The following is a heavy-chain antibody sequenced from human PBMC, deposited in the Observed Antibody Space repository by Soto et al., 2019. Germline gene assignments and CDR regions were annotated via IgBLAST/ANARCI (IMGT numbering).Heavy chain of an antibody. V-gene: IGHV5-51*01. CDR1: GYSFTSYW. CDR2: IFPSDSDT. Sequence: PGESLKISCKGSGYSFTSYWIAWVRQVPGKGLEWMGIIFPSDSDTRYSPSFQGQVTMSADKSISTAYLQWSGLRASDTAMYYCASHKILDCTGNSCYLGAFDIWGQGTMVTVSS. D-gene: IGHD2-15*01. J-gene: IGHJ3*02. CDR3: ASHKILDCTGNSCYLGAFDI.